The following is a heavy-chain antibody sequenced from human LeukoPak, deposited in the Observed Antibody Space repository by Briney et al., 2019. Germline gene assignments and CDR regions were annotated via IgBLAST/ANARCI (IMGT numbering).Heavy chain of an antibody. CDR1: GGSISSGGYS. D-gene: IGHD5-12*01. CDR2: IYHSGST. Sequence: TLSLTCAVSGGSISSGGYSWSWIRQPPGKGLEWIGYIYHSGSTYYNPSLKSRVTISVDRSKNQFSLKLSSVTAADTAVYYCVRGDMVAKDFDYWGQGTLVTVSS. J-gene: IGHJ4*02. CDR3: VRGDMVAKDFDY. V-gene: IGHV4-30-2*01.